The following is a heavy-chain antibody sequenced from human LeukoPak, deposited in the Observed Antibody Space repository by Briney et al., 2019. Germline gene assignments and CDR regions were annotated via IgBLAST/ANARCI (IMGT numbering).Heavy chain of an antibody. J-gene: IGHJ4*02. Sequence: GGSLRLSCAASGFTFSKYLMSWVRQAPGKGLEWVANMKEDGGEINYVDSVRGRFTISRDNAQDFLVLQMDSLRVEDTAVYYCARDRGYSNFGYWGQGTLVTVSS. D-gene: IGHD4-11*01. CDR2: MKEDGGEI. V-gene: IGHV3-7*01. CDR3: ARDRGYSNFGY. CDR1: GFTFSKYL.